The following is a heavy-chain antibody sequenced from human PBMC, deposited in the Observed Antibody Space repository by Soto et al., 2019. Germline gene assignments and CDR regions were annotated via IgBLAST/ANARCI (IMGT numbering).Heavy chain of an antibody. V-gene: IGHV4-31*03. CDR2: IYYSGST. CDR1: GGSISSGGYY. J-gene: IGHJ4*02. CDR3: ARAEAWNDLDGFGSSPYDFVY. D-gene: IGHD1-1*01. Sequence: PSETLSLTCTVSGGSISSGGYYWSWIRQHPGKGLEWIGYIYYSGSTYYNPSLKSRVTISVDTSKNQFSLKLSSVTAADTAVYYCARAEAWNDLDGFGSSPYDFVYLGQGTLVTVSS.